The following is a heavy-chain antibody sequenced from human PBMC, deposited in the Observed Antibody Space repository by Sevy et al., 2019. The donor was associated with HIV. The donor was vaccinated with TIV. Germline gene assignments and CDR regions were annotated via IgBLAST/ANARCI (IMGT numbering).Heavy chain of an antibody. CDR1: GGSMTTNY. CDR3: ARGEGWYDY. CDR2: YYYTGNT. D-gene: IGHD6-19*01. J-gene: IGHJ4*02. V-gene: IGHV4-59*01. Sequence: SETLSLSCTVSGGSMTTNYWSWIRQPPGKGLEWIGYYYYTGNTNYNPSLQGRVTMSIDTSKNQFSLNLRSVTAADTAIYYCARGEGWYDYWGQGTLVTVSS.